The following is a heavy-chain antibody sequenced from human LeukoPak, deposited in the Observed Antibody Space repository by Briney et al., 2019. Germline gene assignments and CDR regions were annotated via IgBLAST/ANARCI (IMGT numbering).Heavy chain of an antibody. Sequence: TLSLTCAVSGGSISSGGYSWSWIRQPPGKGLEWIGYIYHSGSTYYNPSLKSRVTISVDRSKNQFSLKLSSVTAADTAVYYCARAPLYYYGSGSYYRVWFDPWGQGTLVTVSS. J-gene: IGHJ5*02. D-gene: IGHD3-10*01. V-gene: IGHV4-30-2*01. CDR2: IYHSGST. CDR1: GGSISSGGYS. CDR3: ARAPLYYYGSGSYYRVWFDP.